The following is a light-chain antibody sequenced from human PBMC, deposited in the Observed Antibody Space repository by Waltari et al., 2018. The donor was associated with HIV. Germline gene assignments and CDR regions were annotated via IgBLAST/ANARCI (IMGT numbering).Light chain of an antibody. J-gene: IGLJ3*02. Sequence: QSALPQPASVSGSPGQSITISCTGTSSDINYDNYVSWYQHQPGTVPKVIISEVTNRPSGVSSRFSGSKSGNTASLTISGLQAEDEADYFCTSYVSSASPEFGGWTRLTVL. V-gene: IGLV2-14*01. CDR1: SSDINYDNY. CDR2: EVT. CDR3: TSYVSSASPE.